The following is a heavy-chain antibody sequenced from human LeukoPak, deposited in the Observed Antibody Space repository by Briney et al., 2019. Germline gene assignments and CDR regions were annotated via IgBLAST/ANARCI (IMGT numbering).Heavy chain of an antibody. CDR1: GGTFSSYA. J-gene: IGHJ5*02. V-gene: IGHV1-18*01. CDR3: ARVYGDLLGYCSGGSCYDYPNWFDP. Sequence: GASVKVSCKASGGTFSSYAISWVRQAPGQGLEWMGWISAYNGNTNYAQKLQGRVTMTTDTSTSTAYMELRSLRSDDTAVYYCARVYGDLLGYCSGGSCYDYPNWFDPWGQGTLVTVSS. CDR2: ISAYNGNT. D-gene: IGHD2-15*01.